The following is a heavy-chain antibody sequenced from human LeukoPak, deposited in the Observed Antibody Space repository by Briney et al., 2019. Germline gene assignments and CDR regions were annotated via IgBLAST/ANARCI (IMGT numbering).Heavy chain of an antibody. CDR3: AKEGSAKPFDC. J-gene: IGHJ4*02. Sequence: PGRSLRLSCAASGFTFSSYGMHWVRQAPGKGLEWVAGISYDGTNKNSADSVKGRFTISRDSSKNTLYLQMNSLRVEDTAVYYCAKEGSAKPFDCWGQGTLVTVSS. CDR2: ISYDGTNK. CDR1: GFTFSSYG. V-gene: IGHV3-30*18. D-gene: IGHD1-14*01.